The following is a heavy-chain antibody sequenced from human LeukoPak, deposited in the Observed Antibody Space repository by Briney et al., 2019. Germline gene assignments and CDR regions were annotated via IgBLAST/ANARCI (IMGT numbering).Heavy chain of an antibody. J-gene: IGHJ3*02. V-gene: IGHV5-51*01. CDR3: ARRRSGIDDAFDI. Sequence: PGESLKIACKGSGYNFATYWIAWVRQMPGRGLEWMGIIYPGDSDARYSPSFQGQVTISADKSIITAYLQWSSLRASDTAMYYCARRRSGIDDAFDIWGQGTMVTVSS. CDR2: IYPGDSDA. CDR1: GYNFATYW. D-gene: IGHD3-10*01.